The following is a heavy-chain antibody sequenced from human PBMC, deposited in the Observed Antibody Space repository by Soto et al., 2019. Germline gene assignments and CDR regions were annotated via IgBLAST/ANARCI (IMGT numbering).Heavy chain of an antibody. J-gene: IGHJ5*02. Sequence: ASVNVSCKSSGYTFTGYYMHWVRQAPGQGLEWMGWINPNSGGTNYAQKFQGRVTMTRDTSISTAYMELSRLRSDDTAVYYCAREDPHGGSGFDPWGQGTLVTVSS. D-gene: IGHD6-19*01. V-gene: IGHV1-2*02. CDR3: AREDPHGGSGFDP. CDR1: GYTFTGYY. CDR2: INPNSGGT.